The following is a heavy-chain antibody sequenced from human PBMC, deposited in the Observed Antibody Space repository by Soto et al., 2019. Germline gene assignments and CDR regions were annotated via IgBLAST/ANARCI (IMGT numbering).Heavy chain of an antibody. V-gene: IGHV3-74*01. Sequence: GGSLRLCCAASGFTFSSYWMHWVRQAPGKGLVWVSRINSDGSSTSYADSVKGRFTISRDNAKNTLYLQLNSLRAEDTAVYYCAREYSNSRYFDYWGQGTLVTVSS. CDR3: AREYSNSRYFDY. CDR2: INSDGSST. D-gene: IGHD6-6*01. CDR1: GFTFSSYW. J-gene: IGHJ4*02.